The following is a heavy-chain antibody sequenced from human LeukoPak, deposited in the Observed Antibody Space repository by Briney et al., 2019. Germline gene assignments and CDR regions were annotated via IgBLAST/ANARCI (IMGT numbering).Heavy chain of an antibody. CDR2: IKKDGSEK. J-gene: IGHJ4*02. CDR1: GFTFSTYW. D-gene: IGHD3-10*01. V-gene: IGHV3-7*05. Sequence: GGSLRLSCAASGFTFSTYWMSWVRQAPGKGLGWVANIKKDGSEKYYVDFVKGRFTISRDNAKNSLYLQMNSLRAEDTAMYYCARDAGSGSLFDYWGQGTLVTVSS. CDR3: ARDAGSGSLFDY.